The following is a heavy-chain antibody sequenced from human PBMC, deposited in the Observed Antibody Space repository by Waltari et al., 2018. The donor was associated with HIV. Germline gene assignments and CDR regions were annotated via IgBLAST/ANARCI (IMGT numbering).Heavy chain of an antibody. CDR2: INHSGST. Sequence: TLSLTCAVYGGSFSGYYWSWIRQPPGKGLEWIGEINHSGSTNYNPSLKSRVTISVDTSKNQFSLKLSSVTAADTAVYYCARGSRIAYCSGGSCYPPATNPLDYWGQGTLVTVSS. V-gene: IGHV4-34*01. CDR3: ARGSRIAYCSGGSCYPPATNPLDY. CDR1: GGSFSGYY. D-gene: IGHD2-15*01. J-gene: IGHJ4*02.